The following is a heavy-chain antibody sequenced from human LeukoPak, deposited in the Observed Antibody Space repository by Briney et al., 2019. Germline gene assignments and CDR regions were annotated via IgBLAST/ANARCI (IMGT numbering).Heavy chain of an antibody. D-gene: IGHD2-2*02. CDR1: GFTFSSYA. J-gene: IGHJ6*02. CDR3: ARDLVVVPAAIQVGYYYYGMDV. Sequence: TGGSLRLSCAASGFTFSSYAMSWVRQAPGKGLEWVAVISYDGSNKYYADSVKGRFTISRDNSKNTLYLQMNSLRAEDTAVYYCARDLVVVPAAIQVGYYYYGMDVWGQGTTVTVSS. V-gene: IGHV3-30-3*01. CDR2: ISYDGSNK.